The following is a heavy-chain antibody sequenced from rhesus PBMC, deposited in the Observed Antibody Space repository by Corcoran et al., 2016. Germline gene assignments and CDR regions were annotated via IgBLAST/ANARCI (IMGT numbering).Heavy chain of an antibody. CDR1: GASISSTY. CDR2: IYGSGGST. D-gene: IGHD5-30*01. Sequence: QVQLQESGPGLVKPSATLPLTCAVSGASISSTYWSWIRTAPGMGLAWMGRIYGSGGSTDYNPSLKSRVTISIDTAKNQFSLKLSAVTAADTAVYYCARDRGYSGYSPYYFDYWGQGVLVTVSS. V-gene: IGHV4S2*01. J-gene: IGHJ4*01. CDR3: ARDRGYSGYSPYYFDY.